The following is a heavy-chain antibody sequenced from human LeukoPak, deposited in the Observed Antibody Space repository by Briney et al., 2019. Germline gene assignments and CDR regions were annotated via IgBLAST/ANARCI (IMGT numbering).Heavy chain of an antibody. V-gene: IGHV4-30-2*01. CDR2: IYHSGST. J-gene: IGHJ4*02. Sequence: SQTLSLTCAVSGGSISSGGYSWSWIRQPPGKGLEWIGYIYHSGSTYYNPSLKSRVTISVDRSKNQFSLKLSSVTAADTAVYYCARGGGYGFVYWGQGTLVTVSS. D-gene: IGHD5-18*01. CDR3: ARGGGYGFVY. CDR1: GGSISSGGYS.